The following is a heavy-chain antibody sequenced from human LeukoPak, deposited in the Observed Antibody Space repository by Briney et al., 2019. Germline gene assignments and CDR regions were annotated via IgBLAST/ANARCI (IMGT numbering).Heavy chain of an antibody. Sequence: GQSLKISCKGSGYSFTSYWIGWVRQMPGKGLEWMGIIYPGDSDTRYSPSFQGQVTISADKSNSTAYLQWSSLKASDTAVYYCARSISGSYSGAFDIWGQGTMVTVSS. CDR1: GYSFTSYW. CDR2: IYPGDSDT. J-gene: IGHJ3*02. CDR3: ARSISGSYSGAFDI. D-gene: IGHD1-26*01. V-gene: IGHV5-51*01.